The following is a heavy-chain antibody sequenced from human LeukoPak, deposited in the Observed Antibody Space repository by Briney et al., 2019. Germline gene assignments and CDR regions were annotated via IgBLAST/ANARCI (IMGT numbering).Heavy chain of an antibody. CDR2: INPSGGST. Sequence: GASVKVSCKASGYTFTSYYMHWVRQAPGQGLEWMGIINPSGGSTSYAQKFQGRVTMTRDTSTSTVYMELSSLRSEDTAVYYCARGLRLHYYYYGMDVWGQGTTVTVSS. J-gene: IGHJ6*02. D-gene: IGHD5-12*01. CDR1: GYTFTSYY. CDR3: ARGLRLHYYYYGMDV. V-gene: IGHV1-46*01.